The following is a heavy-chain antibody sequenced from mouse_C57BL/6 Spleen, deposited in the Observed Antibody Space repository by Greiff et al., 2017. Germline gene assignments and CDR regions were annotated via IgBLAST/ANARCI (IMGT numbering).Heavy chain of an antibody. CDR2: IYPRSGNT. J-gene: IGHJ4*01. Sequence: VMLVESGAELARPGASVKLSCKASGYTFTSYGISWVKQRTGQGLEWIGEIYPRSGNTYYNEKFKGKATLTADKSSSTAYMELRSLTSEDSAVYFCARSHYYGSSYDAMDYWGQGTSVTVSS. CDR3: ARSHYYGSSYDAMDY. V-gene: IGHV1-81*01. D-gene: IGHD1-1*01. CDR1: GYTFTSYG.